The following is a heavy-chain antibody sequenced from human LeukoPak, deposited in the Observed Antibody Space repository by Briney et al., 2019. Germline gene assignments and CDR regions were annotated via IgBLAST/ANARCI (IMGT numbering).Heavy chain of an antibody. V-gene: IGHV4-39*02. CDR3: ARVPGAPRLTHYYYHMDL. Sequence: SETLSLTCTVSGGSISSYYWGWIRQPPGKGLEWIGSIYYSGSSYYNPSLKSRVTISVDTSKDHFSLNLSSVTAADTAVYYCARVPGAPRLTHYYYHMDLWGKGTTVTVSS. CDR1: GGSISSYY. J-gene: IGHJ6*03. CDR2: IYYSGSS.